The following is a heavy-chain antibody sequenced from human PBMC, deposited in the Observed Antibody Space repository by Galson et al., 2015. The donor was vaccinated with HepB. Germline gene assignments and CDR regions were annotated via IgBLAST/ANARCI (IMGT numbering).Heavy chain of an antibody. D-gene: IGHD3-10*01. J-gene: IGHJ4*02. CDR1: GFTFSSYS. CDR2: ISSSSSTI. Sequence: SLRLSCAASGFTFSSYSMNWVRQAPGKGLEWVSYISSSSSTIYYADSVKGRFTISRDNAKNSLYLQMNSLRDEDTAVYYCARDSESVYYYGSGSYYLDYWGQGTLVTVSS. CDR3: ARDSESVYYYGSGSYYLDY. V-gene: IGHV3-48*02.